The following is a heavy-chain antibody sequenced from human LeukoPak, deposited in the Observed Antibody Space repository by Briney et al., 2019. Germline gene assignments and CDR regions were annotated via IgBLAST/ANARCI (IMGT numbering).Heavy chain of an antibody. J-gene: IGHJ4*02. Sequence: PSETLSLTCTVSGGSLSSGSISSYYWSWVRQPAGKGLEWIGRIYNSGTTNYNPSLKSRVTMSVDTSKNQLSLKLNSVTAADTAVYYCARGAPSDYWGQGTLVTVSS. V-gene: IGHV4-4*07. CDR1: GGSLSSGSISSYY. CDR2: IYNSGTT. CDR3: ARGAPSDY.